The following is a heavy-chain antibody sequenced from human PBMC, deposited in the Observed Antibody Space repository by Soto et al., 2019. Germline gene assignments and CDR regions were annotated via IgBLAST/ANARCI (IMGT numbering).Heavy chain of an antibody. J-gene: IGHJ6*02. CDR3: ACIFSGGYGYGFYYYGMDV. CDR2: INPNSGGT. Sequence: GASVKVSCKASGYTFTGYYMHWVRQAPGQGLEWMGWINPNSGGTNYAQKFQGWVTMTRDTSISTAYMELSRLRSDDTAVYYCACIFSGGYGYGFYYYGMDVWGQGTTVTVSS. V-gene: IGHV1-2*04. CDR1: GYTFTGYY. D-gene: IGHD5-18*01.